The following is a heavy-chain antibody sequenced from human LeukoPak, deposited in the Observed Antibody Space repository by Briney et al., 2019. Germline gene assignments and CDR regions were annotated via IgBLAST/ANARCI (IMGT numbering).Heavy chain of an antibody. CDR2: IRSKAYGGTT. CDR1: GFTCGDYA. V-gene: IGHV3-49*03. J-gene: IGHJ4*02. CDR3: TRGYEGAPLDY. D-gene: IGHD3-16*01. Sequence: GRSLRLSCTASGFTCGDYATSWFRQAPGKGLEWVGFIRSKAYGGTTEYAASVKGRFTISRDDSKSIAYLQMNSLKTEDTAVYYCTRGYEGAPLDYWGQGTLVTVSS.